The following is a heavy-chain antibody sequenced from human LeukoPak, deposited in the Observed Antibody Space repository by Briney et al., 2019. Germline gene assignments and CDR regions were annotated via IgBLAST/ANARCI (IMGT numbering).Heavy chain of an antibody. CDR3: GKGPEQWLVD. D-gene: IGHD6-19*01. CDR1: GFTFEDYA. CDR2: ISWNSGSI. J-gene: IGHJ4*02. V-gene: IGHV3-9*01. Sequence: PGRSLRLSCVGSGFTFEDYAMYWVRQAPGKGLEWVSGISWNSGSIGYADSVKGRFTIFRDNAKNSLYLQMNSLRPEDTALYYCGKGPEQWLVDWGQGTLVTVSS.